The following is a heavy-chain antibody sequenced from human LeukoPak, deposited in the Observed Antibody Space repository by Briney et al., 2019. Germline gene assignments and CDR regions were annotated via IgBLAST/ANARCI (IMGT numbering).Heavy chain of an antibody. J-gene: IGHJ4*02. Sequence: SETLSLTCTVSGGSISSSTYLWVWIRQPPGKGLEWIGNIYSSGSTYYTPSLKSRVTISVDTSKNQFSLRLSSVTAADTAVYYCARAKYSSSPPDYWGQGTLVTVSS. CDR1: GGSISSSTYL. D-gene: IGHD6-6*01. CDR2: IYSSGST. CDR3: ARAKYSSSPPDY. V-gene: IGHV4-39*07.